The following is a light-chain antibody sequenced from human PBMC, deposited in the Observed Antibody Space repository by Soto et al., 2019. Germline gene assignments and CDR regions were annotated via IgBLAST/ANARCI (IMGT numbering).Light chain of an antibody. CDR1: QDISKY. CDR3: LQYDYLPLA. CDR2: DAS. V-gene: IGKV1-33*01. J-gene: IGKJ4*01. Sequence: DIRMTQSPSSLSASVGDRVTITCQASQDISKYLNWYQQKPGRAPKLLIYDASNLEPGVPSRFSGSGSGTHFTFTISGLQTEDFATSYCLQYDYLPLAFGGGTKVDMK.